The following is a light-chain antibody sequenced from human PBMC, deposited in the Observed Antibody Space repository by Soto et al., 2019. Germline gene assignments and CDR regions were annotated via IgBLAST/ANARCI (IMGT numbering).Light chain of an antibody. V-gene: IGLV2-8*01. Sequence: QSALTQPPSASGSPGQSVTISCTGTSSDIGGYNYVSWYQQHPGKAPKLMIFEVSKRPSGVPDRFSSFKSGNTASLTVSGLQAQYEADYYCSSYAGSDNFNVFGTGTKLTVL. CDR2: EVS. CDR3: SSYAGSDNFNV. CDR1: SSDIGGYNY. J-gene: IGLJ1*01.